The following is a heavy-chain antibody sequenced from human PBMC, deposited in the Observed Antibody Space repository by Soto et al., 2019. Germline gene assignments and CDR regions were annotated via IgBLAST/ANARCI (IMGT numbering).Heavy chain of an antibody. J-gene: IGHJ4*02. Sequence: EVQLVESGGGLVQPGGSLRLSCAASGFTFSSYWMHWVRQAPGKGLVWVSRINSDGSSTSYADSVKGRFTISRDNAKNTLYLXXXXXXXXXXXXXXXXXXXXXGDHREFPFDYWGQGTLVTVSS. V-gene: IGHV3-74*01. CDR3: XXXXXXGDHREFPFDY. CDR1: GFTFSSYW. D-gene: IGHD4-17*01. CDR2: INSDGSST.